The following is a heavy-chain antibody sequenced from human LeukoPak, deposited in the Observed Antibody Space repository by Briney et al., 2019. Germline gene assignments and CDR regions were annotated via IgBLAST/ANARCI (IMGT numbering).Heavy chain of an antibody. D-gene: IGHD6-19*01. CDR2: IYYSGST. CDR1: GGSISSYY. CDR3: ARGVAVAGVEG. V-gene: IGHV4-59*01. J-gene: IGHJ4*02. Sequence: PSETLSLTCTVSGGSISSYYWSWIRQPPGKGLEWIGYIYYSGSTNYNPSLKSRVTISVDTSKNQFSLKLSSVTAADTAVYYCARGVAVAGVEGWGQGTLVTVPS.